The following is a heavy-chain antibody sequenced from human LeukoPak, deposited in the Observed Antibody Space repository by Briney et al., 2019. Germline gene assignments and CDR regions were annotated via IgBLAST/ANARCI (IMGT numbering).Heavy chain of an antibody. D-gene: IGHD2-21*02. CDR3: ARMNCGGDCYSPKSYYYYGMDV. J-gene: IGHJ6*02. CDR2: IIPIFGTA. Sequence: SVKVSCKASGGTFSSYAISWVRQAPGQGLEWMGGIIPIFGTANYAQKFQGRVTITADESTSTAYMELSSLRSEDTAVYYCARMNCGGDCYSPKSYYYYGMDVWGQGTTVTVSS. CDR1: GGTFSSYA. V-gene: IGHV1-69*13.